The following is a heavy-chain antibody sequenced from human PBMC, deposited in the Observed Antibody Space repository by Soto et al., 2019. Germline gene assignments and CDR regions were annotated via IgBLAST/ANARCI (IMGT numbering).Heavy chain of an antibody. Sequence: PGGSLRLSCAASKLTLSSYDINWVRQAPGKGLEWVSYISSSGTMTYHADSVKGRFTIYRDNAKNSLYLQMKSLRAEDTAVYFCARVDSDYNYAMDVWGQGTTVTVSS. CDR1: KLTLSSYD. CDR3: ARVDSDYNYAMDV. D-gene: IGHD3-22*01. J-gene: IGHJ6*02. CDR2: ISSSGTMT. V-gene: IGHV3-48*03.